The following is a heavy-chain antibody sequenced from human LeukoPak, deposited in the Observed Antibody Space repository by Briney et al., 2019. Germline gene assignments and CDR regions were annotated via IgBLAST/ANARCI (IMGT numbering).Heavy chain of an antibody. D-gene: IGHD6-19*01. Sequence: ASVKVSCKASGGTFSSYAISWVRQAPGQGLEWMGWISAYNGNTNYAQKLQGRVTMTADTSTSTAYMELRSLRSDDTAVYYCARSGSGWPDYWGQGTLVTVSS. CDR1: GGTFSSYA. V-gene: IGHV1-18*01. J-gene: IGHJ4*02. CDR3: ARSGSGWPDY. CDR2: ISAYNGNT.